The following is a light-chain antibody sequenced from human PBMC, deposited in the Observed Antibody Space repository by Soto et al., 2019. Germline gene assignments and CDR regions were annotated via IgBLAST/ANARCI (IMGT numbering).Light chain of an antibody. CDR1: SSDIGAHNF. V-gene: IGLV2-14*03. CDR2: EVI. CDR3: NSYTTSNTFV. Sequence: SVLTQPASVSGSPGQAITVSCSGTSSDIGAHNFVSWYQQHPGKAPKLIIYEVINRPSGVSDRFSGSKSGNTASLTISGLQSEYEADYYCNSYTTSNTFVFGSGTKVTVL. J-gene: IGLJ1*01.